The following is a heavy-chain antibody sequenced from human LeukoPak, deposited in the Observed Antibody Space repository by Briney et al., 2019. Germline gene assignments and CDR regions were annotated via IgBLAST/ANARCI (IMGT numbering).Heavy chain of an antibody. J-gene: IGHJ2*01. Sequence: ASVKVSCKVSGYTLTELSMHWVRQAPGKGLEWMGGFGPEDGETIYAQKFQGRVTMTEDTSTDTAYMELSSLTSEDTAVYYCTTWTRPGGYFRGWYFDLWGRGTLVTVSS. CDR3: TTWTRPGGYFRGWYFDL. CDR2: FGPEDGET. CDR1: GYTLTELS. D-gene: IGHD3-22*01. V-gene: IGHV1-24*01.